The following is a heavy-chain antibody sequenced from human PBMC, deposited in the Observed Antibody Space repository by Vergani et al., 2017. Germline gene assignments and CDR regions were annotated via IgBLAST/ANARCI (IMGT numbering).Heavy chain of an antibody. D-gene: IGHD2-15*01. CDR2: IDPSDAYT. Sequence: EVQLVQSGAEVKKPGESLRISCKGSGYSFTSYWISWGRQMPGKGLEWMGRIDPSDAYTNYSPSFQGHVTISAGKSISTGYLQWSRLRASYTAMYYWARRGCSGGSWSAGVMDVWGRG. J-gene: IGHJ6*02. CDR3: ARRGCSGGSWSAGVMDV. CDR1: GYSFTSYW. V-gene: IGHV5-10-1*01.